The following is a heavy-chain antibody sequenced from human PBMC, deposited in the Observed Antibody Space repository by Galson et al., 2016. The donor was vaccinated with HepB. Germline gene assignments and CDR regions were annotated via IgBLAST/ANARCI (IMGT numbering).Heavy chain of an antibody. V-gene: IGHV3-53*01. CDR1: GFIVSYNY. CDR3: ARVYGGDWLNLHTFDV. CDR2: IHNVGST. D-gene: IGHD3-9*01. J-gene: IGHJ3*01. Sequence: SLRLSCAASGFIVSYNYMSWVRQAPGEGQEWVSVIHNVGSTYYIDTVKGRFTISRDNSKNTLYLQMNSLRAEDTAVYYSARVYGGDWLNLHTFDVWGQGAMVTVSS.